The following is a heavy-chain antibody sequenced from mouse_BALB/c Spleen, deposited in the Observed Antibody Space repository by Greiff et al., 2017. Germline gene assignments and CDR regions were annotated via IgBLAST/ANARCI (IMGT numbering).Heavy chain of an antibody. D-gene: IGHD1-2*01. Sequence: EVKLVESGGGLVKPGGSLKLSCAASGFAFSSYDMSWVRQTPEKRLEWVAYISSGGGSTYYPDTVKGRFTISRDNAKNTLYLQMSSLKSEDTAMYYCASNYGLFAYWGQWTLVTVSA. J-gene: IGHJ3*01. CDR3: ASNYGLFAY. CDR2: ISSGGGST. V-gene: IGHV5-12-1*01. CDR1: GFAFSSYD.